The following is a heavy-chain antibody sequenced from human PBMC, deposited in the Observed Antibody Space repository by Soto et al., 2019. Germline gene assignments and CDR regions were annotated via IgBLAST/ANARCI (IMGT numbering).Heavy chain of an antibody. CDR1: GGSVSSGSYY. J-gene: IGHJ4*02. D-gene: IGHD1-26*01. CDR2: MYYSGSA. Sequence: SETLSLTCTVSGGSVSSGSYYWSWIRQPPGKGLEWIGYMYYSGSANYNPSLKSRVTISVDTSKNQFSLKLSSVTAADTAVYYCARDSIVGAPDYWGQGTLVTVSS. CDR3: ARDSIVGAPDY. V-gene: IGHV4-61*01.